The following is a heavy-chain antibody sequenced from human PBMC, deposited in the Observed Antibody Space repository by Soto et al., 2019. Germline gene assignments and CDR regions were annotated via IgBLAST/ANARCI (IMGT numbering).Heavy chain of an antibody. CDR1: GFTFSSYA. Sequence: PGGSLRLSCAASGFTFSSYAMHWVRQAPGKGLEWVAVIWYDGSNKYYADSVKGRFTISRDNSKNTLYLQMNSLRAEDTAVYYCARDSGLIAVAGRYYYYYGMDVWGQGTTVTVSS. CDR3: ARDSGLIAVAGRYYYYYGMDV. V-gene: IGHV3-33*08. D-gene: IGHD6-19*01. CDR2: IWYDGSNK. J-gene: IGHJ6*02.